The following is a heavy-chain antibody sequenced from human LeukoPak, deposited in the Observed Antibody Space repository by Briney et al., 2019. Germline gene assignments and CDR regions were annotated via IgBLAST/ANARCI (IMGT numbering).Heavy chain of an antibody. CDR3: AIRQGCSSTSCPPDY. CDR1: GYSFTTYW. Sequence: GESLKISCRGSGYSFTTYWIGWVRQMPGKGLEWMGIIYPGDSDTRYTPSFQGQVTMSADKSINTAYLQWSSLKASDTAMYYCAIRQGCSSTSCPPDYWGQGTLVTVSP. D-gene: IGHD2-2*01. CDR2: IYPGDSDT. J-gene: IGHJ4*02. V-gene: IGHV5-51*01.